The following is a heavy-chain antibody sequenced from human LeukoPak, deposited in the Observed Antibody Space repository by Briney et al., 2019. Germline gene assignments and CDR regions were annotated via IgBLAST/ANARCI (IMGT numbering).Heavy chain of an antibody. CDR1: GGSFSGYY. Sequence: SKTLSLTCAVYGGSFSGYYWSWIRQPPGKGLEWIGEINHSGSTNYNPSLKSRVTISVDTSKNQFSLKLSSVTAADTAVYYCARGSHGSYYFDYWGQGTLVTVSS. CDR2: INHSGST. J-gene: IGHJ4*02. V-gene: IGHV4-34*01. D-gene: IGHD6-25*01. CDR3: ARGSHGSYYFDY.